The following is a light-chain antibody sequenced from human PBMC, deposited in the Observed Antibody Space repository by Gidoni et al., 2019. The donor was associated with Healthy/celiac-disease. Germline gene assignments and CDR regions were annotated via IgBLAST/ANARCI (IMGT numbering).Light chain of an antibody. J-gene: IGLJ2*01. Sequence: SYELTQPLSVSVALGQTARITCGGNNMGSKNVPWYQQKPGQAPVLVIYRDSNRSSGIPERFPGSNSGNTATLTISRAQAGDEADYYCQVWDSSTVVFGGGTKLTVL. CDR2: RDS. CDR3: QVWDSSTVV. V-gene: IGLV3-9*01. CDR1: NMGSKN.